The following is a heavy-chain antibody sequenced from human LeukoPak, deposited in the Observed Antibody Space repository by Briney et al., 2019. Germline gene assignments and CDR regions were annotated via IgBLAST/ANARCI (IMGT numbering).Heavy chain of an antibody. CDR1: GGSISSSSYY. CDR2: IYYSGNA. CDR3: ARAGYYYDTMGET. J-gene: IGHJ4*02. D-gene: IGHD3-22*01. Sequence: RSSETLSLTCTVSGGSISSSSYYWDWIRQPPGKGLEWIGYIYYSGNANYNPSLKSRVTISVDTSKNQFSLNLTSVTAADTAVYYCARAGYYYDTMGETWGQGILVTVSS. V-gene: IGHV4-61*05.